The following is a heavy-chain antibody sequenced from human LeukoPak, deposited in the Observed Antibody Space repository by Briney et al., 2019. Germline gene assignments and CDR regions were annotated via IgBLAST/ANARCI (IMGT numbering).Heavy chain of an antibody. CDR2: INPNSGGT. V-gene: IGHV1-2*02. CDR1: GYTFTGYY. CDR3: ARDPRGDYFDY. Sequence: TSVKVSCKASGYTFTGYYMHWVRQAPGQGLEWMGWINPNSGGTNYAQKIQGRVTMTRDTCISTAYMELSRLRSDDTAVYYCARDPRGDYFDYWGQGTLVTVSS. D-gene: IGHD3-10*01. J-gene: IGHJ4*02.